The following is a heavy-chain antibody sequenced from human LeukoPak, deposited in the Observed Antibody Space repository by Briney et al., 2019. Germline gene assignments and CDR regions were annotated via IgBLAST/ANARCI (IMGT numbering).Heavy chain of an antibody. Sequence: GGSLRLSCAASGFTFSSYSMNWVRHAPAKGLEWVSSISDSGSSIFYADSVKGRFTSSRDNAKNSLYLQMNSLRAEDTAGYYCARDVAAIAGGYMDVGGKGTTVTVSS. V-gene: IGHV3-21*01. CDR1: GFTFSSYS. J-gene: IGHJ6*03. CDR2: ISDSGSSI. CDR3: ARDVAAIAGGYMDV. D-gene: IGHD2-15*01.